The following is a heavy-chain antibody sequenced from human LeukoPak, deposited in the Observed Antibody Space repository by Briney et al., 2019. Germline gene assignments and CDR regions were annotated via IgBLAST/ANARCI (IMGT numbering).Heavy chain of an antibody. CDR1: GFTFSTYA. J-gene: IGHJ4*02. D-gene: IGHD3-10*01. CDR3: ARTTTPHYYGSGSYALGY. Sequence: PGRSLRLSCAASGFTFSTYAMHWVRQGPGKGLEWVAVISYDGSNKFYADSVEGRFTISRDNSKNTLYLQMSSLSAEDTAVYYCARTTTPHYYGSGSYALGYWGQGTLVTVPS. V-gene: IGHV3-30-3*01. CDR2: ISYDGSNK.